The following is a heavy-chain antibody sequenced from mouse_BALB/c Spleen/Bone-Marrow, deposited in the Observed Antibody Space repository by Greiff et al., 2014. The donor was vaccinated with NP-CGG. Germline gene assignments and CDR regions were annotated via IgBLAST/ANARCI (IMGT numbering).Heavy chain of an antibody. V-gene: IGHV1-14*01. CDR1: GYTFTSYV. D-gene: IGHD1-1*01. CDR3: ARSEYFGSSYDY. J-gene: IGHJ2*01. CDR2: INPYNDGT. Sequence: EVKLTESGPELVKPGASVKMSCKASGYTFTSYVMHWMKQKPGQGLEWIGYINPYNDGTKYNETFKGKATLTSDKSSSTAYMDLSSLTSEDSAVYFCARSEYFGSSYDYWGQGTTLTVSS.